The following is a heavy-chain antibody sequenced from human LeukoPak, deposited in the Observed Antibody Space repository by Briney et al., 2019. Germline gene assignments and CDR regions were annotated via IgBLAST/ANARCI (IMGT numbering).Heavy chain of an antibody. D-gene: IGHD3-16*02. J-gene: IGHJ4*02. CDR2: ISAYNGNT. CDR1: GYTFTSYD. Sequence: GASVKVSCKASGYTFTSYDINWVRQAPGQGLEWMGWISAYNGNTNYAQKLQGRVTMTTDTSTSTAYMELRSLRSDDTAVYYCARVKRVGLRLGELSYWGQGTLVTVSS. V-gene: IGHV1-18*01. CDR3: ARVKRVGLRLGELSY.